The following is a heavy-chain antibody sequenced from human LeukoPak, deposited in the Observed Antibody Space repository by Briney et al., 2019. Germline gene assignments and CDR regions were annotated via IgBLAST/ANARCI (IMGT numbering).Heavy chain of an antibody. J-gene: IGHJ5*02. CDR3: AKEWFGELSRNWFDP. CDR1: AFTCSSYD. V-gene: IGHV3-23*01. CDR2: ISGSGGST. Sequence: GRSLRLYCAASAFTCSSYDMSWVRQAPGKGLEWVSAISGSGGSTYYADSVKGRFTISRDNSKNTLYLQMNSLRAEDTAVYYCAKEWFGELSRNWFDPWGQGTLVTVSS. D-gene: IGHD3-10*01.